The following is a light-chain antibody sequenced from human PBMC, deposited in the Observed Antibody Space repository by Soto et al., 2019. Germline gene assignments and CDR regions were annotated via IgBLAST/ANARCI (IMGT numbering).Light chain of an antibody. CDR1: SSDVGGYKY. CDR3: SSHAGNNTGV. J-gene: IGLJ2*01. CDR2: EVS. V-gene: IGLV2-8*01. Sequence: QSVLTQPPSASGSPGQSVTISCTGTSSDVGGYKYVSWYQQHPGKAPKLIIYEVSQRPSGVPDRFSGSKSGNTASLTVSGLQAEDEADYYCSSHAGNNTGVFGGGTKLTVL.